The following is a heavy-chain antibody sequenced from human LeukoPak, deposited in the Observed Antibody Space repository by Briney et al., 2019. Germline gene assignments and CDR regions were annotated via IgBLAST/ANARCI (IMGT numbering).Heavy chain of an antibody. D-gene: IGHD4-17*01. CDR1: GVSFDDYY. CDR3: TRMTTGHDY. CDR2: INHSGYT. V-gene: IGHV4-34*01. Sequence: AETLSLTCAVSGVSFDDYYWAWVRQTPGKGLEWIGEINHSGYTNDSPSLKSRVTLSIDTSRKQFSLNLRSVTVADAGTYYCTRMTTGHDYWGQGTLVTVSS. J-gene: IGHJ4*02.